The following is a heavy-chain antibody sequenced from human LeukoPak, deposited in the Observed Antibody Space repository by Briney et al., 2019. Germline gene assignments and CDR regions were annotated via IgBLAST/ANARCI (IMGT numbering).Heavy chain of an antibody. J-gene: IGHJ5*02. Sequence: GESLKISCKGSGYSFTSYWISWVRQMPGKGLEWMGRIDPSDSYTNYSPSFQGHVTISAGKSISTAYLQWSSLKASDTAMYYCARHYGSGYYLGWFDPWGQGTLVTVSS. CDR3: ARHYGSGYYLGWFDP. CDR2: IDPSDSYT. V-gene: IGHV5-10-1*01. CDR1: GYSFTSYW. D-gene: IGHD3-22*01.